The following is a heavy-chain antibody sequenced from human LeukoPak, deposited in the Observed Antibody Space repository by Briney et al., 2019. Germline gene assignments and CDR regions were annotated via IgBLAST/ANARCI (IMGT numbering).Heavy chain of an antibody. D-gene: IGHD6-19*01. CDR1: GFAFSSYG. CDR2: ISNDGSNK. J-gene: IGHJ4*02. V-gene: IGHV3-30*18. CDR3: AKDTGRGGQWLEIDY. Sequence: GGSLRLSCAASGFAFSSYGMHWVRQAPGKGLEWVAVISNDGSNKYYADSVKGRFTISRDNSKNTLYLQMNSLRAEDTAVYYCAKDTGRGGQWLEIDYWGQGTLVTVSS.